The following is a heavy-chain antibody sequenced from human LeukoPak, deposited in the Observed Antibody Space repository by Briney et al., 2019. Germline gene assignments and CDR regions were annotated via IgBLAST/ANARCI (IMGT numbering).Heavy chain of an antibody. CDR3: AKDAGGLTYYFDN. D-gene: IGHD3-10*01. Sequence: RGSLRLSCAASGFTFSTYGMHWVRQAPGKGLEWVAVISYDGSNKYYADSVKGRFTISRDNSKNTQYLQMNSLRAEDTAVYYCAKDAGGLTYYFDNWGQGTMVTVSS. V-gene: IGHV3-30*18. J-gene: IGHJ3*02. CDR2: ISYDGSNK. CDR1: GFTFSTYG.